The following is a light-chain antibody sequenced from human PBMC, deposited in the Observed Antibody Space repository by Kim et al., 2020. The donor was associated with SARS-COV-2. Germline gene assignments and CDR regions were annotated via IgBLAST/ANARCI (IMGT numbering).Light chain of an antibody. CDR3: QQYNTYPWT. V-gene: IGKV1-16*01. CDR2: AAS. CDR1: QGIAKY. J-gene: IGKJ1*01. Sequence: ASVGDRVTITCRASQGIAKYLAWFHQKPGKAPKSLIYAASCLQSGVPSRFSGSGLLTDFTLTISSLQPEDVGIYYCQQYNTYPWTFGQGTKVDIK.